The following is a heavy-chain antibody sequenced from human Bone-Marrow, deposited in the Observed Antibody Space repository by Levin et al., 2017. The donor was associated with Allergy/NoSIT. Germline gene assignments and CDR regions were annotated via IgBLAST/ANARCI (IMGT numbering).Heavy chain of an antibody. Sequence: GGSLRLSCAASGFTFSSYWMSWVRQAPGKGLEWVANIKQDGSEKYYVDSVKGRFTISRDNAKNSLYLQMNSLRAEDTAVYYCARVVLRGIAAELGRGSNPRINWFDPWGQGTLVTVSS. CDR1: GFTFSSYW. CDR2: IKQDGSEK. J-gene: IGHJ5*02. CDR3: ARVVLRGIAAELGRGSNPRINWFDP. V-gene: IGHV3-7*01. D-gene: IGHD6-13*01.